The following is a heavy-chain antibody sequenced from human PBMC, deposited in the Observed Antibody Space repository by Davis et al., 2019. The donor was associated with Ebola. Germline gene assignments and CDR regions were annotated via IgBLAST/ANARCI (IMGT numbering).Heavy chain of an antibody. V-gene: IGHV4-59*12. CDR1: GGSISSYY. CDR2: IYHSGST. Sequence: SETLSLTCTVSGGSISSYYWSWIRQPPGKGLEWIGYIYHSGSTYYNPSLKSRVTISVDRSKNQFSLKLSSVTTADTAVYYCARDHCGGGCFSGNWFDPWGQGTLVTVSS. CDR3: ARDHCGGGCFSGNWFDP. J-gene: IGHJ5*02. D-gene: IGHD2-21*02.